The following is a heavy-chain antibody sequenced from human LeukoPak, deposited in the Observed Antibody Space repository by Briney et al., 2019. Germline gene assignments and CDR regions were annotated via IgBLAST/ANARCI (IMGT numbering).Heavy chain of an antibody. V-gene: IGHV3-21*01. CDR3: ARGPATRVYYFDY. CDR1: GFTFDSYS. CDR2: ISSDGDYI. D-gene: IGHD1-26*01. J-gene: IGHJ4*02. Sequence: GGSLRLSCAASGFTFDSYSLSWVRQAPGKGLEWVSSISSDGDYIYYADSLKGRFTISRDNAKNSLYLQMNNLRAEDTAVYYCARGPATRVYYFDYWGQGTLVTVSS.